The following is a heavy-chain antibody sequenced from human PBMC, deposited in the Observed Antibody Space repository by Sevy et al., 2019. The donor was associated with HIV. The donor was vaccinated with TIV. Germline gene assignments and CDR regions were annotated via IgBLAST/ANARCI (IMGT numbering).Heavy chain of an antibody. D-gene: IGHD3-22*01. V-gene: IGHV4-30-4*01. CDR1: GGSISSGDYY. J-gene: IGHJ4*02. CDR2: IFYGGSA. CDR3: ARQRASSGYFYFDS. Sequence: SETLSLSCTVSGGSISSGDYYWSWIRQRPGKGLEWIWYIFYGGSAYFNPSLKSRVTISLDTSKSQFSLRLSSVTAADTAVFYCARQRASSGYFYFDSWGQGTLVTVSS.